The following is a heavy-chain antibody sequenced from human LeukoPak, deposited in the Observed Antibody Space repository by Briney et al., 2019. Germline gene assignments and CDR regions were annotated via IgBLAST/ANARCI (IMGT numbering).Heavy chain of an antibody. Sequence: ASVKVSCKASGYTFTSYDINWVRQATGQGLEWMGWISAYNGDTNYAQKLQGRVTMTTDTSTSTAYMELRSLRSDDTAVYYCARESGYYGSGSYFPYDYWGQGTLVTVSS. CDR2: ISAYNGDT. CDR1: GYTFTSYD. D-gene: IGHD3-10*01. J-gene: IGHJ4*02. CDR3: ARESGYYGSGSYFPYDY. V-gene: IGHV1-18*01.